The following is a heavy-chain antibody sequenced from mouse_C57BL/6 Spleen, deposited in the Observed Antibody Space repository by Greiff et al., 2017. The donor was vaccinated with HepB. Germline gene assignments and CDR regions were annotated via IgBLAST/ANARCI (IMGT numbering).Heavy chain of an antibody. Sequence: QVQLQQPGAELVMPGASVKLSCKASGYTFTSYWMHWVKQRPGQGLEWIGEIDPSDSYTNYNQKFKGKSTLTVDKSSSTAYMQLSSLTSEDSAVYYCARGPVVAPYYYAMDYWGQGTSVTVSS. V-gene: IGHV1-69*01. CDR2: IDPSDSYT. D-gene: IGHD1-1*01. CDR1: GYTFTSYW. J-gene: IGHJ4*01. CDR3: ARGPVVAPYYYAMDY.